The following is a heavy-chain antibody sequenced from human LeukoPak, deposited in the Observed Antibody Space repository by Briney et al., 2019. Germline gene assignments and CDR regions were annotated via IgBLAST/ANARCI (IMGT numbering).Heavy chain of an antibody. V-gene: IGHV1-69*13. CDR3: ARLRENWSGWGTTTGDV. CDR2: IIPIFGPA. Sequence: SVKVSCKQPLDTFSSYAISWVRQAPGQGLEWMGRIIPIFGPANSAQKFQGRVTITPDESTSTAYMELSSLRSEDAAVYYCARLRENWSGWGTTTGDVWGQGTTVTVSS. J-gene: IGHJ6*02. D-gene: IGHD3-3*01. CDR1: LDTFSSYA.